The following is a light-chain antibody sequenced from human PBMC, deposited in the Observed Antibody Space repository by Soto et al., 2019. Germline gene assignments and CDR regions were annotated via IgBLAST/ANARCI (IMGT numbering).Light chain of an antibody. CDR1: QALRSSY. CDR3: QQYGTSPRSIT. J-gene: IGKJ5*01. Sequence: EIVLTQSPATLSLSPGERATLSCGASQALRSSYLAWYQQKPGLAPRLLIYATSSRATGIPDRFSGGGSGTDFTLTINKLGPEDFAVYYCQQYGTSPRSITFGQGTRLEIK. CDR2: ATS. V-gene: IGKV3D-20*01.